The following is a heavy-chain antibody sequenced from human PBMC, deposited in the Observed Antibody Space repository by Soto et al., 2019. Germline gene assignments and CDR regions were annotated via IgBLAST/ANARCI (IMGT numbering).Heavy chain of an antibody. D-gene: IGHD3-3*01. CDR2: IYTSGST. CDR3: AKDSYYDFWSGYYVGIDY. Sequence: PSETLSLTCTVSGDSVTSVSDYWSWIRQPPGKGLEWIGRIYTSGSTNYNPSLKSRVTMSVDTSKNQFSLKLSSVTAADTAVYYCAKDSYYDFWSGYYVGIDYWGQGTLVTVSS. CDR1: GDSVTSVSDY. J-gene: IGHJ4*02. V-gene: IGHV4-61*01.